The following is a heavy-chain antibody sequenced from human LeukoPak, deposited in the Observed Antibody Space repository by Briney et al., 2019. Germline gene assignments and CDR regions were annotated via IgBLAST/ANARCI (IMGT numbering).Heavy chain of an antibody. V-gene: IGHV1-69*13. Sequence: SVKVSCKASGGTFSSYAISWVRQAPGQGLEWMGGIIPIFGTANYAQKFQGRVTITADESTSTAYMEPSSLRSEDTAVYYCARVVSWYRHSSSWSPNYYYYGMDVWGQGTTVTVSS. CDR3: ARVVSWYRHSSSWSPNYYYYGMDV. J-gene: IGHJ6*02. D-gene: IGHD6-13*01. CDR2: IIPIFGTA. CDR1: GGTFSSYA.